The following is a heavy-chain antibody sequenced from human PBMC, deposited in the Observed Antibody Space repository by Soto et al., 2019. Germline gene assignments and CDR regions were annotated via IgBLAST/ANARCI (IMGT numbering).Heavy chain of an antibody. CDR3: ARGGTPLDY. J-gene: IGHJ4*02. Sequence: QVQLVQSGAEVKKPGASVKVSCKASGYTFTNFGISWVRQAPGQGLEWMGWISAYTGNTNYAQNFQGRVTRTTDTSTGTAYLALRSLRSDDTVVYYCARGGTPLDYWCQGTLVTVSS. D-gene: IGHD3-16*01. CDR1: GYTFTNFG. CDR2: ISAYTGNT. V-gene: IGHV1-18*01.